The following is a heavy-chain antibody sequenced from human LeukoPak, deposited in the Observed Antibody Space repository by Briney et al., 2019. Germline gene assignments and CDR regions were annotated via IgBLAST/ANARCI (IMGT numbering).Heavy chain of an antibody. D-gene: IGHD6-19*01. J-gene: IGHJ5*02. CDR2: TISRGTT. Sequence: GGSLRLPCAASGFTFTSDAMNWVRQAPGKGLEWVSSTISRGTTQYADSVKGRFTVSRNTSKNTLYLQMNSLRADDTAVYYCAKCSTSAYTTGWCNWIDPWGQGTLVTVSS. V-gene: IGHV3-23*01. CDR1: GFTFTSDA. CDR3: AKCSTSAYTTGWCNWIDP.